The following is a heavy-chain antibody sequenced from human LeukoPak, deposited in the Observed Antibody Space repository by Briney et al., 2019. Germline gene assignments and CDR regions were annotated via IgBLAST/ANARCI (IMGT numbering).Heavy chain of an antibody. CDR2: IIPILGIA. V-gene: IGHV1-69*04. D-gene: IGHD4-17*01. J-gene: IGHJ3*02. CDR1: GYTFSNYA. Sequence: ASVKVSCKASGYTFSNYAISWVRQAPGQGLEWMGRIIPILGIANYAQKFQGRVTITADKSTSTAYMELSSLRSEDTAVYYCARAIPTTVTTNAFDIWGQGTMVTVSS. CDR3: ARAIPTTVTTNAFDI.